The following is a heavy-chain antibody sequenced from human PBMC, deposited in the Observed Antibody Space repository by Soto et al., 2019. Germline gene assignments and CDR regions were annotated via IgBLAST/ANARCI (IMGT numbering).Heavy chain of an antibody. Sequence: GSLRLSCAASGFTFSSYWMSWVRQAPGKGLEWVANIKQDGSEKYYVDSVKGRFTISRDNAKNSLYLQMNSLRAEDTAVYYCARDANWGWNGMDVWGQGTTVTVSS. CDR3: ARDANWGWNGMDV. CDR1: GFTFSSYW. CDR2: IKQDGSEK. D-gene: IGHD7-27*01. V-gene: IGHV3-7*03. J-gene: IGHJ6*02.